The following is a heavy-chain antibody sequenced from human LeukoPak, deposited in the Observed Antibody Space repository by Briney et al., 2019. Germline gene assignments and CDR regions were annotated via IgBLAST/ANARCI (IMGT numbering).Heavy chain of an antibody. V-gene: IGHV1-69*13. CDR3: ATYRSTWSPRFEYFQE. D-gene: IGHD6-13*01. CDR2: IIPISGTI. Sequence: SVKVSCKASGGTFRSYAISWVRQAPGQGLEWMGGIIPISGTIKYAQKFQGRVTMTADGSTSTAYMALSSLRSEDTAVYYCATYRSTWSPRFEYFQEWGQGTLVTVSS. J-gene: IGHJ1*01. CDR1: GGTFRSYA.